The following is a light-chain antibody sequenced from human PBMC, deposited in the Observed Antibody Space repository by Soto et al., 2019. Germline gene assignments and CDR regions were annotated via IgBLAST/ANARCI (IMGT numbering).Light chain of an antibody. Sequence: QSALTQPASVSGSPGQSIPISCTGTSSDVGGYDYVSWYQLHPGKAPKHMVFEVSNRPSGVSYRFSGSKSGNTASLTISGLHAEGEADYFCSSYSNSTAYLFGTGTKVTVL. CDR1: SSDVGGYDY. CDR2: EVS. V-gene: IGLV2-14*01. J-gene: IGLJ1*01. CDR3: SSYSNSTAYL.